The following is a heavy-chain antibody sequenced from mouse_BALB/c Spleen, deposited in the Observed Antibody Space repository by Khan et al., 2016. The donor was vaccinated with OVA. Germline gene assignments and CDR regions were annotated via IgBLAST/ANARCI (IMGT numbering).Heavy chain of an antibody. CDR2: ISSGGSYT. V-gene: IGHV5-6*01. CDR1: GFTFNSYV. Sequence: EVQLVESGGDLVKPGGSLKLSCAASGFTFNSYVMSWVRQTPDKRLEWVAAISSGGSYTNYPDSVKGRFTLSRDNAKNTLYLQMSSLKLEYTAMYYCTRHRFTTASAWFAYWGQGTLVTVSA. J-gene: IGHJ3*01. D-gene: IGHD1-2*01. CDR3: TRHRFTTASAWFAY.